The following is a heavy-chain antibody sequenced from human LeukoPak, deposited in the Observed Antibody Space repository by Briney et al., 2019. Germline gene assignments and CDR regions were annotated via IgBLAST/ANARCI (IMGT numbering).Heavy chain of an antibody. Sequence: PGGSLRLSCEASGFTFSSYWMSWVRQAPGKGLEWVANIKTDGSEKYYVDSVKGRFTISRDNAKNSLYLQMNSLRAEDTAVYYCARRYYDTTGYAFDIWGQGTMVTVSS. CDR2: IKTDGSEK. CDR3: ARRYYDTTGYAFDI. V-gene: IGHV3-7*03. CDR1: GFTFSSYW. J-gene: IGHJ3*02. D-gene: IGHD3-22*01.